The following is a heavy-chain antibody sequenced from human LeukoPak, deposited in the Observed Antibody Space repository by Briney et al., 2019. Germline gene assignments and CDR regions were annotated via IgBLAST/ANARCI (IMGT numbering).Heavy chain of an antibody. Sequence: GGSLRLSCAASGFTFSNYWMSWVRRAAGKGLEWVANIKEDGSDKYYVDSVKGRFTISRDNAKNSQYLQMNGLRAEDTAVYYCARDIGYNTFDYWGQGTLVTVSS. CDR3: ARDIGYNTFDY. V-gene: IGHV3-7*05. J-gene: IGHJ4*02. D-gene: IGHD5-24*01. CDR1: GFTFSNYW. CDR2: IKEDGSDK.